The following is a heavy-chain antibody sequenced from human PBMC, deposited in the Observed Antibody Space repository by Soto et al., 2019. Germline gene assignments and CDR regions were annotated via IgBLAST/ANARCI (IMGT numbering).Heavy chain of an antibody. V-gene: IGHV4-38-2*02. CDR1: SYSLSRVY. Sequence: PADTLSLTWSRSSYSLSRVYWALLRQSPGKGLEWFGTISQNGDSFYNPSLRSRVAMSIDASRNQFSLELTSVTAADTALYYCARVHSSGHGVDYWRPGNLVNV. J-gene: IGHJ4*02. D-gene: IGHD6-19*01. CDR2: ISQNGDS. CDR3: ARVHSSGHGVDY.